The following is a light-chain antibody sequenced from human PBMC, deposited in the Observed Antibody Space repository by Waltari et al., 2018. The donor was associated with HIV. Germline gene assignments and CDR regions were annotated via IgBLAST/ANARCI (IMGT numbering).Light chain of an antibody. CDR3: CSHAGNFIFA. CDR2: NVN. CDR1: SSYVDTF. J-gene: IGLJ1*01. Sequence: QSALTQPHSVSGSPGQSLTISCTGTSSYVDTFVSWYQQHPCKAPPVIIYNVNNRPSGVPDRLSGSKSGNTAFLTISGLQAEDEAEYHCCSHAGNFIFAFGTGTKVTVL. V-gene: IGLV2-11*01.